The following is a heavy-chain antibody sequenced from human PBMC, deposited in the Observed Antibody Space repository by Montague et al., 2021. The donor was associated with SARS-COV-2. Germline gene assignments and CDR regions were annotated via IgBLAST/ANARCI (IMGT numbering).Heavy chain of an antibody. Sequence: SRRLSCAASGFTFSSYAMHWVRQAPGKGLEWVAVISYDGSNKYYADSVKGRFTISRDNSKNTLYLRMNSLRAEDTAVYYCARGTGISSGWFDYWGQGTLVTVSS. J-gene: IGHJ4*02. CDR2: ISYDGSNK. CDR3: ARGTGISSGWFDY. V-gene: IGHV3-30-3*01. CDR1: GFTFSSYA. D-gene: IGHD6-19*01.